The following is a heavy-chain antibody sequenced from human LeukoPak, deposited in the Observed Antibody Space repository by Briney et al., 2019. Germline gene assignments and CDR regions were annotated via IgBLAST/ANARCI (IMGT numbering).Heavy chain of an antibody. CDR3: ARSAVTGTTYYFDY. J-gene: IGHJ4*02. CDR2: ISAYTGNT. V-gene: IGHV1-18*01. D-gene: IGHD1-7*01. CDR1: GYTFTNYG. Sequence: GASVKVSCKASGYTFTNYGFIWVRQAPGQGLEWLGWISAYTGNTDYAQKLQGRVTLTTEASTTTAYMDLRSLRSDDTALYFCARSAVTGTTYYFDYWGQGTLVTVSS.